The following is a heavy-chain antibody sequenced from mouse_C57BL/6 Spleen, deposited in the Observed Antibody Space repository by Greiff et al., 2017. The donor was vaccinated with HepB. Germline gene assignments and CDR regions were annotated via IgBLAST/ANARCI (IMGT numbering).Heavy chain of an antibody. CDR3: ARGYSNFFDY. J-gene: IGHJ2*01. CDR2: ISSGSSTI. Sequence: EVHLVESGGGLVKPGGSLKLSCAASGFTFSDYGMHWVRQAPEKGLEWVAYISSGSSTIYYADTVTGRFTISRDNAKNTLFLQMTSLRSEDTAMYYCARGYSNFFDYWGQGTTLTVSS. V-gene: IGHV5-17*01. CDR1: GFTFSDYG. D-gene: IGHD2-5*01.